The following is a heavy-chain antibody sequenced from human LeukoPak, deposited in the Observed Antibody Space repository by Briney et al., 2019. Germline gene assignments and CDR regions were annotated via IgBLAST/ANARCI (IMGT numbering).Heavy chain of an antibody. D-gene: IGHD2-2*02. CDR2: LSSGSSTI. V-gene: IGHV3-48*01. CDR1: SFTFCNHS. J-gene: IGHJ4*02. Sequence: PGGSLRRYCAASSFTFCNHSMNWLRQAPGQGLERVSYLSSGSSTISYADSLKGRFTISRDNAKNSLDLQMNSLRAEDTALYYCARYCSSASCYRGFDYWGQGTLVTVSS. CDR3: ARYCSSASCYRGFDY.